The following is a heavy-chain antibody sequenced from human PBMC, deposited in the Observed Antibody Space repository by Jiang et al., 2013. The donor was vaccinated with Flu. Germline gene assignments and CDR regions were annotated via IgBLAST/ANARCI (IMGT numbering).Heavy chain of an antibody. CDR2: IIPIPGTT. CDR1: GGTFSSYA. CDR3: ARDSSSEAYPLLLYYFDV. Sequence: GAEVKKPGSSVKVSCKASGGTFSSYAFSWVRQAPGQGLEWMGGIIPIPGTTNYAQKFQDRVTITADESTNTGYMELSSLRSEDTAVYYCARDSSSEAYPLLLYYFDVWG. J-gene: IGHJ2*01. D-gene: IGHD2/OR15-2a*01. V-gene: IGHV1-69*01.